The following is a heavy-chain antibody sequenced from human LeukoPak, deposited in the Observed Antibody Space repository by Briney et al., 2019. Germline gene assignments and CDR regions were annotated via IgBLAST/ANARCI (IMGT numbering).Heavy chain of an antibody. CDR2: ISGSGGST. CDR3: AKGRSYCGGDCYPEYFQH. V-gene: IGHV3-23*01. Sequence: GASLRLSCAASGFTFSSYAMSRVRQAPGKGLEWVSAISGSGGSTYYADSVKGRFTISRDNSKNTLYLQMNSLRAEDTAVYYCAKGRSYCGGDCYPEYFQHWGQGTLVTVSS. D-gene: IGHD2-21*02. CDR1: GFTFSSYA. J-gene: IGHJ1*01.